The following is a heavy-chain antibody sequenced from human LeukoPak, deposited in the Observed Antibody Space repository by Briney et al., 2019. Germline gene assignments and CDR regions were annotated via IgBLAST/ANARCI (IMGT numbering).Heavy chain of an antibody. Sequence: GGSLRLSCAASGFTFSDYYMSWLRQAPGKGLEWVSYISNSGSSISYADSGKGRFTIATDNAKHSLYLQMNSLRAEDTDVYYCARRVPSQVITDYFDYWGQGALVSVSS. V-gene: IGHV3-11*04. J-gene: IGHJ4*02. CDR3: ARRVPSQVITDYFDY. CDR2: ISNSGSSI. CDR1: GFTFSDYY. D-gene: IGHD3-16*01.